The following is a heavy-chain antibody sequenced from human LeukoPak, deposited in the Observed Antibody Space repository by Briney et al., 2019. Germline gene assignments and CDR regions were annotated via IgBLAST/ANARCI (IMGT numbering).Heavy chain of an antibody. V-gene: IGHV4-39*07. Sequence: SETLSLTCTVSGGSISSSSYYWGWIRQPPGKGLEWIGSIYYSGSTYYNPSLKSRVTISVDTSKNQFSLKLSSVTAADTAVYYCARDGTTMVRGGYFDYWGQGTLVTVSS. CDR2: IYYSGST. CDR1: GGSISSSSYY. D-gene: IGHD3-10*01. J-gene: IGHJ4*02. CDR3: ARDGTTMVRGGYFDY.